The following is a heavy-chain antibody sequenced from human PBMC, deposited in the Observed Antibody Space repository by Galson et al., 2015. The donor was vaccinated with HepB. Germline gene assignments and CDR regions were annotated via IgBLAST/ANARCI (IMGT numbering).Heavy chain of an antibody. CDR2: IRYDGSEK. CDR1: GFTYSNYW. CDR3: ARGWDIELTASFDD. J-gene: IGHJ4*02. V-gene: IGHV3-7*03. Sequence: SLRLSCAVSGFTYSNYWMNWVRQAPGKGLEWVANIRYDGSEKYYVRSVEGRFTVSRDNAQNSLYLHMSSLRAEDTAVYYCARGWDIELTASFDDWGQGALVTGSS. D-gene: IGHD5-12*01.